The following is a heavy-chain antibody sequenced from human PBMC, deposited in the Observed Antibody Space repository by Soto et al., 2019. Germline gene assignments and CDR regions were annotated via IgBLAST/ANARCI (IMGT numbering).Heavy chain of an antibody. D-gene: IGHD3-9*01. CDR3: ARIQSYYDILTGKESYYFDY. J-gene: IGHJ4*02. Sequence: AGGSLRLSCAASGFTFDDYGMSWVRQAPGKGLEWVSGINWNGGSTGYADSVKGRFTISRDNAKNSLYLQMNSLRAEDTALYYCARIQSYYDILTGKESYYFDYWGQGTLVTVSS. CDR2: INWNGGST. CDR1: GFTFDDYG. V-gene: IGHV3-20*04.